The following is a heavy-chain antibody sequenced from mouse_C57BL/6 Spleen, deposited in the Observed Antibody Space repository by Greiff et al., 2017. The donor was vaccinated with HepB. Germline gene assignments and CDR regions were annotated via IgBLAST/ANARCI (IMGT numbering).Heavy chain of an antibody. J-gene: IGHJ3*01. V-gene: IGHV3-6*01. CDR1: GYSITSGYY. Sequence: EVKLMESGPGLVKPSQSLSLTCSVTGYSITSGYYWNWIRQFPGNKLEWMGYISYDGSNNYNPSLKNRISITRDTSKNQFFLKLNSVTTEDTATYYCARGGAAQASGFAYWGQGTLVTVSA. D-gene: IGHD3-2*02. CDR3: ARGGAAQASGFAY. CDR2: ISYDGSN.